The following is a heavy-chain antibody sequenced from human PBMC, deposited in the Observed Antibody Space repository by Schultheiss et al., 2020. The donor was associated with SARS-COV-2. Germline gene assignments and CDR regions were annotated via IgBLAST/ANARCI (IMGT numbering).Heavy chain of an antibody. D-gene: IGHD2-2*02. Sequence: GSLRLSCAASGFTVSNNYMNWVRQAPGKGLEWIGYIYYSGSTNYNPSLKSRVTISVDTSMNQFSLKLSSVTAADTAVYYCARGAGYCGSTSCYIGYHYYGMDVWGQGTTVTVSS. CDR2: IYYSGST. CDR1: GFTVSNNY. CDR3: ARGAGYCGSTSCYIGYHYYGMDV. V-gene: IGHV4-59*02. J-gene: IGHJ6*02.